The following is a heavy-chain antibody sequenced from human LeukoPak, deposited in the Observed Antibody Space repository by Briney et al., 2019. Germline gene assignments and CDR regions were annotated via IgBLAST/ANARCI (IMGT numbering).Heavy chain of an antibody. Sequence: PGGSLRLSCAASGFTFSSYGMHWVRQAPGKGLEWVSGISGSGGSTYYADSVKGRLTISRDNSKNTLFLQMNSLRAEDTAVYYCAKDGAPAAGEDYFDYWGQGTLVTVSS. CDR2: ISGSGGST. CDR1: GFTFSSYG. D-gene: IGHD6-13*01. V-gene: IGHV3-23*01. J-gene: IGHJ4*02. CDR3: AKDGAPAAGEDYFDY.